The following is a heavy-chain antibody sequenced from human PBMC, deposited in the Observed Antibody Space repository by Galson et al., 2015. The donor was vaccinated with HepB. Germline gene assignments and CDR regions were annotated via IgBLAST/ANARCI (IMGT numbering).Heavy chain of an antibody. V-gene: IGHV3-74*01. D-gene: IGHD1-26*01. J-gene: IGHJ4*02. CDR1: GFMFSTSW. CDR2: IDPHGTNT. CDR3: VRDSGTYPGYYDF. Sequence: SLRLSCAASGFMFSTSWMQWVRQAPGKGPMWVSVIDPHGTNTDSANSVRGRFIISRDNAKNTMFLQMNSLRAEDMGVYYCVRDSGTYPGYYDFWGQGALVTVSS.